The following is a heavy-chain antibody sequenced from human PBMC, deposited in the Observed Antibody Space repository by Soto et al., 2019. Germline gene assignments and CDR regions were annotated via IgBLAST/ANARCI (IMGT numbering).Heavy chain of an antibody. Sequence: GGSLRLSCAASGFTFSSYSMNWVRQAPGKGLEWVSSISSSSSYIYYADSVKGRFTISRDNAKNSLYLQMNSLRAGDTAVYYCARGPGKIYDFWSGYSNWFDPWGQGTLVTVSS. D-gene: IGHD3-3*01. CDR1: GFTFSSYS. CDR2: ISSSSSYI. J-gene: IGHJ5*02. CDR3: ARGPGKIYDFWSGYSNWFDP. V-gene: IGHV3-21*01.